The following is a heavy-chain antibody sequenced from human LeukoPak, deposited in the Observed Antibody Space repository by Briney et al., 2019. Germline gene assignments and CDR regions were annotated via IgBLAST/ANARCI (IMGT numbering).Heavy chain of an antibody. CDR3: ARLYDSDAH. Sequence: GGSLRLSCAASGFTVSTHYINWVRQAPGKGLEWVSSISRYSSHIYYADSVKGRFTISRDDAKNSLYLQMNSLRAEDTAVYYCARLYDSDAHWGQGTLVTVSS. CDR1: GFTVSTHY. J-gene: IGHJ4*02. CDR2: ISRYSSHI. D-gene: IGHD3-22*01. V-gene: IGHV3-21*01.